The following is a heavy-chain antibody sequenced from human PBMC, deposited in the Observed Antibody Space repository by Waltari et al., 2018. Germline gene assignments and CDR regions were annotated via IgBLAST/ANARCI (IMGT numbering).Heavy chain of an antibody. D-gene: IGHD2-15*01. J-gene: IGHJ4*02. Sequence: VQLVESGGGLVQAGGSLRISCSGFGFSDYTLAWVRQAPGKGLEWVSGISNSGDMTSYADSVKGRFTISRDTSKNTLFLQMNGLRAEDTAIYYCASAPRPMVSAPFDYWGQGVLVTVSS. CDR3: ASAPRPMVSAPFDY. CDR1: GFSDYT. V-gene: IGHV3-23*04. CDR2: ISNSGDMT.